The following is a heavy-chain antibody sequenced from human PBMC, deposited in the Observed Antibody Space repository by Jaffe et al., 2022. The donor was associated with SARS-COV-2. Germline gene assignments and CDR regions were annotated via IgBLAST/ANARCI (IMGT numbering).Heavy chain of an antibody. V-gene: IGHV1-18*01. CDR1: GYTFTSYG. J-gene: IGHJ3*02. Sequence: QVQLVQSGAEVKKPGASVKVSCKASGYTFTSYGISWVRQAPGQGLEWMGWISAYNGNTNYAQKLQGRVTMTTDTSTSTAYMELRSLRSDDTAVYYCARDKRSGYSYGPNGGDAFDIWGQGTMVTVSS. CDR3: ARDKRSGYSYGPNGGDAFDI. CDR2: ISAYNGNT. D-gene: IGHD5-18*01.